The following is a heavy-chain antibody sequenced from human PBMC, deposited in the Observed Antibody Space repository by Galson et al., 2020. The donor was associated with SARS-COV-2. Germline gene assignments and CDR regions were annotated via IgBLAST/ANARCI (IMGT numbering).Heavy chain of an antibody. V-gene: IGHV3-21*01. CDR2: MSSSGSHT. J-gene: IGHJ2*01. CDR3: AKAVGTAAFCYWYCDL. CDR1: GLTFNSYT. D-gene: IGHD6-13*01. Sequence: GGSLRLSCTASGLTFNSYTMNWVRQAPGKGPEWLSSMSSSGSHTFYADSVKGRFTISRDNATNSLFLQMNSLSAEDTAVYYCAKAVGTAAFCYWYCDLWVRGALVTVSS.